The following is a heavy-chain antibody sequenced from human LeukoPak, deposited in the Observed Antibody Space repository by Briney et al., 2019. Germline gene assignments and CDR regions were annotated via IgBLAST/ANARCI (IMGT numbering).Heavy chain of an antibody. D-gene: IGHD1-26*01. V-gene: IGHV4-61*02. CDR2: MYTSGST. Sequence: SQTLSLTCTVSGGSISSGSYYYDWIRQPAGKGLEWIGRMYTSGSTNYNPSLKSRVTISVDTSKNQFSLKLSSVTAADTAMYYCARAGGLGANNAFDIWGQGTLVTVSS. CDR3: ARAGGLGANNAFDI. J-gene: IGHJ3*02. CDR1: GGSISSGSYY.